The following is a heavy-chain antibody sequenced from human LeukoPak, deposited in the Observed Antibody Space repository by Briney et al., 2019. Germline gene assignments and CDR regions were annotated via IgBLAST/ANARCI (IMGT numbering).Heavy chain of an antibody. D-gene: IGHD3-16*01. Sequence: GRSLRLSCAASGFTFSSYAMHWVRQAPGKGLEWVSYISSSSSTIYYADSVKGRFTISRDNARNTLYLQMDSLRVDDTAVYYCARDWAWGGFDHWGQGTLVTVSS. CDR3: ARDWAWGGFDH. J-gene: IGHJ4*02. CDR2: ISSSSSTI. V-gene: IGHV3-48*04. CDR1: GFTFSSYA.